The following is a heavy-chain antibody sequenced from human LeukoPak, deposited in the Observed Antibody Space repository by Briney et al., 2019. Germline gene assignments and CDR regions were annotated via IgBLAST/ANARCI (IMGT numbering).Heavy chain of an antibody. J-gene: IGHJ4*02. Sequence: SVKVSCKASGGTFSSYAISWVRQAPGQGLEWMGRIIPILGIANYAQKFQGRVTITADKSTSTAYMELSSLRSEDTAVYYCARQVDRELLVYYWGQGTLVTVSS. CDR1: GGTFSSYA. CDR3: ARQVDRELLVYY. V-gene: IGHV1-69*04. CDR2: IIPILGIA. D-gene: IGHD1-26*01.